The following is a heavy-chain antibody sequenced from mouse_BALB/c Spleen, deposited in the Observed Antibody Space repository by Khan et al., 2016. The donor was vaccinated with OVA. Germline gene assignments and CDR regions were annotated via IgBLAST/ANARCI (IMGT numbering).Heavy chain of an antibody. CDR2: IKYSGST. CDR1: GYSITSDYA. Sequence: EVQLQESGPGLVKPSQSLSLTCTVTGYSITSDYAWNWIRQFPGNKLEWMGYIKYSGSTSYNPSLKSRISIRRATSKHQFFLQLNSVTTEEKATYYCARSGTISTVVVTDFDFWGQGTTLTVSS. D-gene: IGHD2-12*01. V-gene: IGHV3-2*02. CDR3: ARSGTISTVVVTDFDF. J-gene: IGHJ2*01.